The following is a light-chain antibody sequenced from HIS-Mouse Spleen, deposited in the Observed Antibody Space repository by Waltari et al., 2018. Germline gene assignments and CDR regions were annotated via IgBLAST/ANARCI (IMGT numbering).Light chain of an antibody. CDR3: MQALQTPFP. J-gene: IGKJ3*01. Sequence: EIVLTQSPDTLSLSPGERATLSCRASQSVSSRYLAWYQQKPGQAPRLLIYGASSRATCLPGRFSGSGADTDFTLKISKGEAEDVGVYDCMQALQTPFPFGPGTKVDIK. V-gene: IGKV3-20*01. CDR1: QSVSSRY. CDR2: GAS.